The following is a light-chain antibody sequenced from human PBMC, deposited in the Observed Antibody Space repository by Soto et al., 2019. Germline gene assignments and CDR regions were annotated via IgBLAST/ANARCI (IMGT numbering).Light chain of an antibody. Sequence: QTVVTQEPSFSVSPGGTVTLTCGLSSGSVSPGYYPNWYQQTPGQAPRTLIYSTNTRSSGVPDRFSGSILGNKAALTITGAQADDESDYYCGLYMGSGISVFGGGTKVTVL. CDR2: STN. CDR1: SGSVSPGYY. J-gene: IGLJ2*01. CDR3: GLYMGSGISV. V-gene: IGLV8-61*01.